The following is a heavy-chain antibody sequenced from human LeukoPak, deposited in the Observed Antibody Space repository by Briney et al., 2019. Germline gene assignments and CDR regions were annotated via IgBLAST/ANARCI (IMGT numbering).Heavy chain of an antibody. CDR1: GFTFSSYA. V-gene: IGHV3-23*01. D-gene: IGHD3-16*01. CDR2: ISGSGGST. J-gene: IGHJ4*02. Sequence: GGSLRLSCAASGFTFSSYAMSWVRQAPGKGLEWVSAISGSGGSTYYADSVKGRFTISRDNSKNTLYLQMNSPRAEDTAVYYCAIDRGGYYFDYWGQGTLVTVSS. CDR3: AIDRGGYYFDY.